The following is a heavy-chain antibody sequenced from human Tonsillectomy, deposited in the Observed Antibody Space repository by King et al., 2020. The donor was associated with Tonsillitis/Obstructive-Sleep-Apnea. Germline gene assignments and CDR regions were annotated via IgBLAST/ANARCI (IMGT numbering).Heavy chain of an antibody. V-gene: IGHV4-34*01. J-gene: IGHJ4*02. D-gene: IGHD6-6*01. CDR2: INHSGST. CDR3: AALEYSSSYFDY. CDR1: GGSFSGYY. Sequence: QVQLQKWGAGLLKPSETLSLPCAVYGGSFSGYYWSWIRQPPGKGLEWIGEINHSGSTNYNPSLKSRVTISVDTSKNQFSLKLSSVTAADTAVYYCAALEYSSSYFDYWGQGTLVTVSS.